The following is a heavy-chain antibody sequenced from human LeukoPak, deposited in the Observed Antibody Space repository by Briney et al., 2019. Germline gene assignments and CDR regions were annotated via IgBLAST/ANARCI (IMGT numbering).Heavy chain of an antibody. J-gene: IGHJ3*02. Sequence: PGGSLRLSCAASGFTFSSYSINWVRQAPGKGLEWVSSISSSSSYIYYADSVKGRFTISRDNAKNSLYLQMNSLRAEDTAVYYCARTPRITIFGVVDAFDIWGQGTMVTVSS. CDR2: ISSSSSYI. D-gene: IGHD3-3*01. CDR1: GFTFSSYS. V-gene: IGHV3-21*01. CDR3: ARTPRITIFGVVDAFDI.